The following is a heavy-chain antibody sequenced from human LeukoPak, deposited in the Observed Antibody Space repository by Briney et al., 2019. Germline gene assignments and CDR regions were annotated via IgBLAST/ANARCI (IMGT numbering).Heavy chain of an antibody. CDR3: AISLSSRGAFDI. CDR2: MNPNSGNT. Sequence: ASVTVSCKPSGYTFTSYDINWVRQAPGQGLEWMGWMNPNSGNTGYAQKFQGRVTMTRNTSISTAYMELSSLRSEDTAVYYCAISLSSRGAFDIWGQGTMVTVSS. D-gene: IGHD6-19*01. J-gene: IGHJ3*02. CDR1: GYTFTSYD. V-gene: IGHV1-8*02.